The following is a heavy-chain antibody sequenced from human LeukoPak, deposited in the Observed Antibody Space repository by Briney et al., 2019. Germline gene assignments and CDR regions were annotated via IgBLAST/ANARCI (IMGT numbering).Heavy chain of an antibody. CDR1: GFTFSSYG. CDR2: ISGSGGST. Sequence: GGTLRLSCAASGFTFSSYGMSWVRQAPGKGLEWVSAISGSGGSTYYADSVKGRFTISRDNSKNSLYLQMNSLRTEDSALYYCAKDNRGGAFDIWGQGTMVTVSS. V-gene: IGHV3-23*01. J-gene: IGHJ3*02. CDR3: AKDNRGGAFDI. D-gene: IGHD1-14*01.